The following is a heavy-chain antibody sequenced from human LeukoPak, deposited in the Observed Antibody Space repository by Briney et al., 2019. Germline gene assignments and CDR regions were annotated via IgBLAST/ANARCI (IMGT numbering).Heavy chain of an antibody. CDR1: GFSVSDNY. D-gene: IGHD1-26*01. V-gene: IGHV3-15*01. CDR2: IKSKTDGETT. CDR3: TFHSGRYFAY. Sequence: PGGSLRLSCAASGFSVSDNYMSWVRQAPGKGLEWVGRIKSKTDGETTDYAAPVKGRFTISRDDSKNTLYLQMNSLKTEDTAVYYCTFHSGRYFAYWGQGTLVTVSS. J-gene: IGHJ4*02.